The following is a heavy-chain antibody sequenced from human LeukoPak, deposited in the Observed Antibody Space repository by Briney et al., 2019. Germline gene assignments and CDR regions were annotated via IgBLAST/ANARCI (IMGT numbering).Heavy chain of an antibody. CDR3: VKITSVTGGDC. J-gene: IGHJ4*02. Sequence: QPGGSLRLSCAASGFTFSSYAMSWVRQAPGKGLEYVSGISNNGGSSFYADSVKGRFTISRDNSKNTLYLQMSSLRAEDTAVYYCVKITSVTGGDCWGQGTRLTVSS. CDR2: ISNNGGSS. CDR1: GFTFSSYA. D-gene: IGHD1-1*01. V-gene: IGHV3-64D*09.